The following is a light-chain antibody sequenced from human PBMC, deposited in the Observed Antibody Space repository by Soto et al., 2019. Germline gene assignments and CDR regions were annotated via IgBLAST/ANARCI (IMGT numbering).Light chain of an antibody. V-gene: IGLV2-8*01. CDR1: SSEVGGYNY. J-gene: IGLJ2*01. CDR3: SSFAGGGNPVL. Sequence: QSALTQPPSASGSLGQSVTISCTGTSSEVGGYNYVSWQQQHPGKAPKVLIYEVTKRPPGVPDRFSGSKSGNTASLTVSGLQAQDEADYYCSSFAGGGNPVLLGGGTKLTVL. CDR2: EVT.